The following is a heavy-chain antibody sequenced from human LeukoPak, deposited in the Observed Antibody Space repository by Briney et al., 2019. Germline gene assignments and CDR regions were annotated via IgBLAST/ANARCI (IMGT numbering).Heavy chain of an antibody. J-gene: IGHJ5*02. CDR2: IYYSGST. CDR1: GFTFSSYE. Sequence: PGGSLRLSCAASGFTFSSYEMNWVRQAPGKGLEWVGSIYYSGSTYYNPSLKSRVTISVDTSKNQFSLKLSSVTAADTAVYYCARQSLDYRSGEGNWFDPWGQGTLVTVSS. CDR3: ARQSLDYRSGEGNWFDP. V-gene: IGHV4-39*01. D-gene: IGHD6-19*01.